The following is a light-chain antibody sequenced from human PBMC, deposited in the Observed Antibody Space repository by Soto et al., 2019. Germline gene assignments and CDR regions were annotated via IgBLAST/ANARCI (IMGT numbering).Light chain of an antibody. Sequence: IQITQSPSTLSASVGDRFTMTCRASQSISSWLAWYQQKPGKAPKGLIYKASTLESGAPSRFSGSGSGTEFTLTISSLQPDDFATYYCQQYNSYSPTWTFGQGTKVDNK. CDR3: QQYNSYSPTWT. V-gene: IGKV1-5*03. CDR2: KAS. CDR1: QSISSW. J-gene: IGKJ1*01.